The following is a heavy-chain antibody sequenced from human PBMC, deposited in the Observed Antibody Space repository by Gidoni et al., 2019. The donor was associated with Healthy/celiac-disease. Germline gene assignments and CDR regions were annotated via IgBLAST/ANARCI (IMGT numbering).Heavy chain of an antibody. D-gene: IGHD3-16*02. CDR1: GFTFSSYD. V-gene: IGHV3-13*04. CDR3: ARGVYVWGSYREDYYMDV. J-gene: IGHJ6*03. CDR2: IGTAGDT. Sequence: EVQLVESGGGLVQPGGSLRLYCAAPGFTFSSYDMHWVRLVIVKGLEWVSAIGTAGDTYCPGSVKGRFTISRENAKNSLYLQMNSLRAGDTAVYYCARGVYVWGSYREDYYMDVWGKGTTVTVSS.